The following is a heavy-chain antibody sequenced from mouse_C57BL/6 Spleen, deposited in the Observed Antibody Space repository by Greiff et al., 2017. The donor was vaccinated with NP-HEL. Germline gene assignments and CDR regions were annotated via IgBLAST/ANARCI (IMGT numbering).Heavy chain of an antibody. CDR3: ARSDYYGSSHFFAY. CDR2: IHPNSGST. V-gene: IGHV1-64*01. CDR1: GYTFTSYW. D-gene: IGHD1-1*01. J-gene: IGHJ3*01. Sequence: VQLQQSGAELVKPGASVKLSCKASGYTFTSYWMHWVKQRPGQGLEWIGMIHPNSGSTNYNEKFKSKATLTVDKSSSTAYMQLSSLTSEDSAVYYCARSDYYGSSHFFAYWGQGTLVTVSA.